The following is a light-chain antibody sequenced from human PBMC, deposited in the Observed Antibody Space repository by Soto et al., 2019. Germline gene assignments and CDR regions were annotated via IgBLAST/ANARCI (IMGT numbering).Light chain of an antibody. Sequence: QSALTQPASVSGSPGQSITISCTGTSSDVGGYKYVSWYQQHPGKAPKVMIYEVSHRPSAVYNRFSGSKSGNTASLTISGLQAEDEADYDCCSYTSYNPRLFGGGTKLTVL. CDR3: CSYTSYNPRL. J-gene: IGLJ3*02. CDR1: SSDVGGYKY. V-gene: IGLV2-14*01. CDR2: EVS.